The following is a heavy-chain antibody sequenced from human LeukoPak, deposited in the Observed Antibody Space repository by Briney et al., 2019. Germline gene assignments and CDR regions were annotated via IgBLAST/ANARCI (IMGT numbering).Heavy chain of an antibody. J-gene: IGHJ4*02. V-gene: IGHV3-53*01. CDR1: GFTVSSNY. D-gene: IGHD3-22*01. CDR3: AKGTGLVVITTAGY. CDR2: IYSGGST. Sequence: GGSLRLSCAASGFTVSSNYMSWVRQAPEKGLEWVSVIYSGGSTYYADSVKGRFTISRDNSKNTLYLQMNSLRAEDTAVYYCAKGTGLVVITTAGYWGQGTLVTVSS.